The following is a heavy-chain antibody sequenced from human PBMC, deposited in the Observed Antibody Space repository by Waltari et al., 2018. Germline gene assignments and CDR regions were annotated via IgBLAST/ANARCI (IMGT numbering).Heavy chain of an antibody. Sequence: QVQLQESGPGLVKPSETLSLTCTVSGGSISSYYWSWIRQPPGKGLEWIGYIYYSGSTNYNPSLKIRVTISVDTSKNQFSRKLSSVTAADTAVYYCARGSLLPEYYYMDVWGKGTTVTVSS. CDR2: IYYSGST. CDR1: GGSISSYY. J-gene: IGHJ6*03. V-gene: IGHV4-59*01. CDR3: ARGSLLPEYYYMDV.